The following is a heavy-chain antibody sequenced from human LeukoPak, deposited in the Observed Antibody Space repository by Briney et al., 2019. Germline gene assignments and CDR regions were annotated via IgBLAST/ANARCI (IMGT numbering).Heavy chain of an antibody. J-gene: IGHJ4*02. D-gene: IGHD2-8*02. CDR2: TRNKANNYNT. V-gene: IGHV3-72*01. CDR1: GFTFSDHY. Sequence: GGSLRLSCAASGFTFSDHYLTWARQAPGKGLEWVGRTRNKANNYNTEYAASVRGRFTISRDDSQNSVYLQMNGLNTEDTAVYYCVRATGTTSSSYHFDYWGQGTLVTVSS. CDR3: VRATGTTSSSYHFDY.